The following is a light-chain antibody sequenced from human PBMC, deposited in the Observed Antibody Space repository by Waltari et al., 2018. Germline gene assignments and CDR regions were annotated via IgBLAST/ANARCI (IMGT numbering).Light chain of an antibody. CDR2: AAS. J-gene: IGKJ4*01. V-gene: IGKV1-17*01. Sequence: DIVMTLSPSSLSASVGDRVTITCRASQGVRNDLGWYQQKPGKAPKRLIFAASSLQSGVPSRFSGSGSGTEFTLTISSLQPEDFASYYCQQLSTYPLTIGGGTKVEIK. CDR3: QQLSTYPLT. CDR1: QGVRND.